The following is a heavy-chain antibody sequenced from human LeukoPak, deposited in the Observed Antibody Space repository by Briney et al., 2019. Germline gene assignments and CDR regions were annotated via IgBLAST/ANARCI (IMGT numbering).Heavy chain of an antibody. D-gene: IGHD6-13*01. J-gene: IGHJ4*02. CDR2: IYYSGST. Sequence: SQTLSLTCTVSGGFISSGDYYCPWIRQPPGKGLEWIGYIYYSGSTYYNPSLKSRLTISVDTSKKQFSLKLTSVTAADTAVHFCARGVGSSWYGDWGQGTLVTVSS. CDR1: GGFISSGDYY. CDR3: ARGVGSSWYGD. V-gene: IGHV4-30-4*01.